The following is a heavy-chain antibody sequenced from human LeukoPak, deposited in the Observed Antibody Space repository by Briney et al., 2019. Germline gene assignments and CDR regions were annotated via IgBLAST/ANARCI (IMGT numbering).Heavy chain of an antibody. J-gene: IGHJ3*02. V-gene: IGHV3-9*01. CDR2: ISWNSGSI. Sequence: GRSLRLSCAASGFTFDDYAMHWVRQAPGKGLEWVSGISWNSGSIGYADSVKGRFTISRDNAKNSLYPQMNSLRTDDTALYYCAKSGIVGATREAFDIWGQGTMVTVSS. CDR3: AKSGIVGATREAFDI. D-gene: IGHD1-26*01. CDR1: GFTFDDYA.